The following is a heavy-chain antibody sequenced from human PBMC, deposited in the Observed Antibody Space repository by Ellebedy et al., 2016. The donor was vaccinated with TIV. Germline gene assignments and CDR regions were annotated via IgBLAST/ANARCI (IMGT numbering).Heavy chain of an antibody. CDR1: GGSVSSGSHY. J-gene: IGHJ6*02. V-gene: IGHV4-61*01. CDR2: SYYIGTT. Sequence: SETLSLTCTVSGGSVSSGSHYWNWIRQPPGKGLEWIGYSYYIGTTNYNPSLKSRVTISEDTSKNQFSLRLRSVTAADTAVYYCAGGSYTPYGMDVWGRGTTVIVS. D-gene: IGHD1-26*01. CDR3: AGGSYTPYGMDV.